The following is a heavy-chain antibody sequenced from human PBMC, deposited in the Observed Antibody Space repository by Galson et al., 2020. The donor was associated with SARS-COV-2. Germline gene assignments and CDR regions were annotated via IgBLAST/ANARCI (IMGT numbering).Heavy chain of an antibody. J-gene: IGHJ4*02. V-gene: IGHV4-39*01. Sequence: SETLSLTCAVSGGSFSTSSYYWDWIRQPPGKGLEWIGKISYGGSTHYNPSLKSRVTISVDTSKNLFSLKLTSVTAADTAVYYCVNGDTSMPGPLNWGQGTLVTVSS. CDR3: VNGDTSMPGPLN. D-gene: IGHD5-18*01. CDR1: GGSFSTSSYY. CDR2: ISYGGST.